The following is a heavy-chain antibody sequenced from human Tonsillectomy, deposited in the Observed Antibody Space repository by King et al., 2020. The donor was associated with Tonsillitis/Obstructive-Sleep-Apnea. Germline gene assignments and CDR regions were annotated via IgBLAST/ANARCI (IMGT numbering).Heavy chain of an antibody. CDR2: IKQDGSEK. V-gene: IGHV3-7*03. D-gene: IGHD1-26*01. CDR1: GFSFSTYW. Sequence: VQLVESGGGLVQPGGSLRLSCAASGFSFSTYWMSWVRQAPGKGLEWVANIKQDGSEKYYVESVKGRFTISRDNAKNSLYLQMNSLRAEDKAVYYCAGGENYFDYWGQGTLVTVSS. J-gene: IGHJ4*02. CDR3: AGGENYFDY.